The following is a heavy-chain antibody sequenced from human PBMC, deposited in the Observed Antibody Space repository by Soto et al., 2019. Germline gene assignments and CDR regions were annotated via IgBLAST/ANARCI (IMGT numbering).Heavy chain of an antibody. J-gene: IGHJ6*02. V-gene: IGHV1-18*01. CDR2: ISAYNGNT. Sequence: QVQLVQSGAEVKKPGASVKVSCKASGYTFTSYGISWVRQAPGQGLEWMGWISAYNGNTNYAQKLQGRVTMTTDTSTSTAYIELRSLRSDDTAVYYWARAQRITMVRGVSYGMDVWGQGTTVTVSS. CDR3: ARAQRITMVRGVSYGMDV. CDR1: GYTFTSYG. D-gene: IGHD3-10*01.